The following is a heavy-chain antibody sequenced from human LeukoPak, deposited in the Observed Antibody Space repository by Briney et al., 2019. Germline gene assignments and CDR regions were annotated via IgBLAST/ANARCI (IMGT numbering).Heavy chain of an antibody. CDR2: ISGTGANT. J-gene: IGHJ6*03. Sequence: GGSLRLSCAASGFTFSSYSMNWVRQAPGKGLEWVSAISGTGANTFYADSVKGRSTMSRDNPKNMLYLQMNSLRAEDTALYYCAKGIRQLGNYYYYMDVWGKGTTVTVSS. D-gene: IGHD7-27*01. CDR3: AKGIRQLGNYYYYMDV. V-gene: IGHV3-23*01. CDR1: GFTFSSYS.